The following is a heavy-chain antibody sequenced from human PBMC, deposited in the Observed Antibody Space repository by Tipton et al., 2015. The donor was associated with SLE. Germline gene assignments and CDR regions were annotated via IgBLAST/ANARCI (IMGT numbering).Heavy chain of an antibody. Sequence: LRLSCTVSGGSISSYYWSWIRQPPGKGLEWIGYIYYSGSTNYNPSLKSRVTISVDTSKNQFSLKLSSVTGADTAVYYCARLDYYDSRGNYFDYWGQGTLVTVSS. CDR1: GGSISSYY. V-gene: IGHV4-59*01. D-gene: IGHD3-22*01. CDR2: IYYSGST. J-gene: IGHJ4*02. CDR3: ARLDYYDSRGNYFDY.